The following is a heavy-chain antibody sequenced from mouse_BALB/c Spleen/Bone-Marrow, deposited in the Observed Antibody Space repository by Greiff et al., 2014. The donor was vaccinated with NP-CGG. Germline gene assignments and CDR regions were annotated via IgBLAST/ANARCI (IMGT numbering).Heavy chain of an antibody. CDR2: INPYNGDT. Sequence: EVMLVESGPELVKPGASVKISCKASGYSFTDYFMNWVKQSHGKSLEWIGRINPYNGDTFYNQKFKGKATLTVDKSSSTAHMELLSLTSEDSAVYYCGSYGIAYWGQGTLVTVSA. CDR1: GYSFTDYF. CDR3: GSYGIAY. V-gene: IGHV1-37*01. D-gene: IGHD2-1*01. J-gene: IGHJ3*01.